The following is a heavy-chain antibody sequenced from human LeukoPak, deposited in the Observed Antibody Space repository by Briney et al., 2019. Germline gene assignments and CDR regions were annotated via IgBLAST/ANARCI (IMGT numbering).Heavy chain of an antibody. CDR2: ISNSGSTI. D-gene: IGHD6-6*01. Sequence: PWGSLRLSCAASGFTFRSYTMNWVRQAPGKGLEWVSYISNSGSTIYFADSVKGQFTISRDNAKDSLFLQMNSLRAEDTAVYYCARVGPYSSSLDYWGQGTLVTVSS. V-gene: IGHV3-48*04. J-gene: IGHJ4*02. CDR1: GFTFRSYT. CDR3: ARVGPYSSSLDY.